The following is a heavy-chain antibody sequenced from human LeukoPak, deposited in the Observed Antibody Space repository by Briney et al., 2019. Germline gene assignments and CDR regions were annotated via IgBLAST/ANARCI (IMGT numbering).Heavy chain of an antibody. D-gene: IGHD6-19*01. Sequence: GGSLRLSCVASGFSFSNYAMSWVRQTPGKGLEWVSVISNSGSNTYYADSVKGRFIISRDNSKNTLYLQMSSLRVEDTAVYYCASSRSGWIYFDYWGQGTLVTVSS. CDR2: ISNSGSNT. CDR1: GFSFSNYA. V-gene: IGHV3-23*01. J-gene: IGHJ4*02. CDR3: ASSRSGWIYFDY.